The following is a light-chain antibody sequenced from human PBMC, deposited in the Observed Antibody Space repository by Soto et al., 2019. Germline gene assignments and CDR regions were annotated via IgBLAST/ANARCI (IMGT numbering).Light chain of an antibody. CDR3: QYYNDYCWT. CDR1: QSISSW. Sequence: DIQLTQXXSTLSASVGDRVTITCRASQSISSWLAWYQQKPGKAPNLLIYKTSNLESGVPSRFSGSGSGTEFTLTISSLQPDDFATYYCQYYNDYCWTFGQGTKVEIK. J-gene: IGKJ1*01. V-gene: IGKV1-5*03. CDR2: KTS.